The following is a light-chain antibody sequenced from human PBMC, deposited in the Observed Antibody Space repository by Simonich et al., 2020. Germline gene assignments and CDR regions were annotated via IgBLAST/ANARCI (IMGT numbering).Light chain of an antibody. J-gene: IGLJ2*01. V-gene: IGLV6-57*03. CDR1: SGSIASNY. CDR3: QSYDSSNHVV. Sequence: NFMLTQPHSVSESPGKTVTISCTRSSGSIASNYVQCYQQRPGSAPTTVIYDDNQRPSGFPDRFSGSIDSSSNSASLTISGLKTEDEADYYCQSYDSSNHVVFGGGTKLTVL. CDR2: DDN.